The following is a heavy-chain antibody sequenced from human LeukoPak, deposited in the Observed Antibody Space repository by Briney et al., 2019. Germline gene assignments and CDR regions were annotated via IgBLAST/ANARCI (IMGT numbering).Heavy chain of an antibody. V-gene: IGHV3-23*01. J-gene: IGHJ3*02. D-gene: IGHD3-22*01. CDR1: GFTFSSYA. CDR3: AKGHWGSSGYPNAFDI. Sequence: GGSLRLSCAASGFTFSSYAMSWVRQAPGKGLEWVSAISGSGGSTYYADSVKGRFTITRDNSKNTLYLQMNSLRAEDTAVYYCAKGHWGSSGYPNAFDIWGQGTMVTVSS. CDR2: ISGSGGST.